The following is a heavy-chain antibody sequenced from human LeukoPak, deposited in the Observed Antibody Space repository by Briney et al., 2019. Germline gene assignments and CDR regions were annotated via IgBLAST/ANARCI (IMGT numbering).Heavy chain of an antibody. CDR2: ISCDGSNK. Sequence: GGSLRLSCASSGFTFSSYAMHWVRQAPGKGLEWVAVISCDGSNKYYADSVKGRFTISRDNSKNTLYLQMNSLRAEDTAVYYCAKEGTAARAETYYNNWFDPWGQGTLVTVSS. J-gene: IGHJ5*02. CDR1: GFTFSSYA. D-gene: IGHD2-15*01. V-gene: IGHV3-30-3*01. CDR3: AKEGTAARAETYYNNWFDP.